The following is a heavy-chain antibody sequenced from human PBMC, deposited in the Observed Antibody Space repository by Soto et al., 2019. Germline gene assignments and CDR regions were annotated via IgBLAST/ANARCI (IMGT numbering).Heavy chain of an antibody. V-gene: IGHV4-59*01. J-gene: IGHJ4*02. Sequence: SETLSLTCTVSGGSISSYYWSWIRQPPGKGLEWIGYIYYSGRTNYNPSLKSRVTISVDTSKNQFSLKLSSVTAADTAVYYCARLDYVWGSYPDYWGQGTLVTVSS. CDR3: ARLDYVWGSYPDY. CDR1: GGSISSYY. CDR2: IYYSGRT. D-gene: IGHD3-16*02.